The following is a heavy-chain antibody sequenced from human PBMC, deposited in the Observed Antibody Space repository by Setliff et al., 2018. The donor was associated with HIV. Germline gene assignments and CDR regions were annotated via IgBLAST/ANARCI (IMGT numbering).Heavy chain of an antibody. D-gene: IGHD3-22*01. Sequence: SETLSLTCTVSGGTISSGGYYWSWIRQHPGKGLEWIGYIYYSGSTYYNPSLKSRVTISVDTSKNQFSLKLSSVTAADTAVYYCARETYYYDSIGYWRSDAFDVWGQGTMVTVSS. J-gene: IGHJ3*01. V-gene: IGHV4-31*03. CDR1: GGTISSGGYY. CDR2: IYYSGST. CDR3: ARETYYYDSIGYWRSDAFDV.